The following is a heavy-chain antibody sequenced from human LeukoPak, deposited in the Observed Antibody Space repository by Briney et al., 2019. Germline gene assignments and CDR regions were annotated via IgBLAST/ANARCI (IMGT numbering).Heavy chain of an antibody. CDR1: GLTVSSNC. CDR2: IYSGGST. CDR3: ARRAGDYSHPYDY. J-gene: IGHJ4*02. V-gene: IGHV3-53*01. Sequence: GGSLRLSCAASGLTVSSNCMSWVRQAPGKGLEWVSLIYSGGSTYYTDSVKGRFTISRDKSKNTLYLQMNSLRAEDTAVYYCARRAGDYSHPYDYWGQGILVTVSS. D-gene: IGHD3-22*01.